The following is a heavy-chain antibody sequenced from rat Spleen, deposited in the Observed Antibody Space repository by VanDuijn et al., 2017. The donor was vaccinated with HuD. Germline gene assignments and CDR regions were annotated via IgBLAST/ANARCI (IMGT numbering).Heavy chain of an antibody. D-gene: IGHD3-3*01. V-gene: IGHV5-35*01. J-gene: IGHJ3*01. CDR3: TVGGHSAFNWFAY. Sequence: EVQLVESGEGLVQPGSPLKLSCAASGFTFSNNWLNWIRQAPGQGLEWVASINPDGSNTYYPDTVKGRFMISKDNAKNTGYLQLNNLRSDDTAMYYCTVGGHSAFNWFAYWGQGTLVTVSS. CDR1: GFTFSNNW. CDR2: INPDGSNT.